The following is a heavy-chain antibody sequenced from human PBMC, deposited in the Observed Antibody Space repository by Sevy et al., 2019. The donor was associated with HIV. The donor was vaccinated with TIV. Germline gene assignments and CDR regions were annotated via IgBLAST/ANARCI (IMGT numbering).Heavy chain of an antibody. V-gene: IGHV3-7*03. CDR1: GFTFSDYW. D-gene: IGHD6-13*01. J-gene: IGHJ4*02. CDR2: IREDGGQI. CDR3: ARAVAAAGSY. Sequence: GGSLRLSCVTSGFTFSDYWMTWVHQPPGKGLEWVANIREDGGQIYYLDSVKGRFTISRDNAKSSVFLQMNSLRVDDTAVYYCARAVAAAGSYWGQGTLVTVSS.